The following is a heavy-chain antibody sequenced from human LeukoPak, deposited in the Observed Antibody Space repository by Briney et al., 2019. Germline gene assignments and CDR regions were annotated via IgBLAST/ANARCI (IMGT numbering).Heavy chain of an antibody. CDR1: GFTFYDYA. CDR2: ISWNSGSI. J-gene: IGHJ4*02. D-gene: IGHD2-15*01. V-gene: IGHV3-9*01. CDR3: AKVLSPYCSGGSCYSIDY. Sequence: GGSLRLSCAASGFTFYDYAMHWVRQAPGKGLEWVSGISWNSGSIGYADSVKGRFTISRDNAKNSLYLQMNSLRAEDTALYYCAKVLSPYCSGGSCYSIDYWGQGTLVTVSS.